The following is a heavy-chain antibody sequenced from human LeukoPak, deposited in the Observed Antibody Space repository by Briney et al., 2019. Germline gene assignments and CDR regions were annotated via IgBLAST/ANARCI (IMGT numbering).Heavy chain of an antibody. CDR3: ARENPNRGQLAKWWVRPQMSVDY. Sequence: ASVKVSCKASGYTFTSYGISWVRQAPGQGLEWMGWISAYNGNTNYAQKLQGRVTMTTDTSTSTAYMELRSLRSDDTAVYYCARENPNRGQLAKWWVRPQMSVDYWGQGTLVTVSS. J-gene: IGHJ4*02. CDR1: GYTFTSYG. V-gene: IGHV1-18*01. D-gene: IGHD6-6*01. CDR2: ISAYNGNT.